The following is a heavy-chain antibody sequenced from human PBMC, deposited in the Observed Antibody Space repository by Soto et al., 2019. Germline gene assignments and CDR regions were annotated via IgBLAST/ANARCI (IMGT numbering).Heavy chain of an antibody. CDR2: IYYSGST. CDR1: GGSISSYY. D-gene: IGHD2-2*01. J-gene: IGHJ6*02. CDR3: ARDQGYCSSTSCYVGGYYYYYYGMDV. V-gene: IGHV4-59*01. Sequence: SSETLSLTCTVSGGSISSYYWSWIRQPPGKGLEWIGYIYYSGSTNYNPSLKSRVTISVDTSKNQFSLKLSSVTAADTAVYYCARDQGYCSSTSCYVGGYYYYYYGMDVWGQGTTVTVSS.